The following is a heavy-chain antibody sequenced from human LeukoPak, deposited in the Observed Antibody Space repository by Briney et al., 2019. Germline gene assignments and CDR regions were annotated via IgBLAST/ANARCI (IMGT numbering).Heavy chain of an antibody. D-gene: IGHD1-20*01. CDR3: ARDQGITGTTRLDY. Sequence: PGGSLRLSRAASGFTFSSYGMHWVRQAPGKGLEWVAVIWYDGSNKYYADSVKGRFTISRDNSKNTLYLQMNSLRAEDTAVYYCARDQGITGTTRLDYWGQGTLVTASS. CDR1: GFTFSSYG. V-gene: IGHV3-33*01. CDR2: IWYDGSNK. J-gene: IGHJ4*02.